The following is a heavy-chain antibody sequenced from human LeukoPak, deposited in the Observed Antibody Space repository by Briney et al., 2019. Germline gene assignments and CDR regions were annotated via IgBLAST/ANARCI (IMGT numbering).Heavy chain of an antibody. D-gene: IGHD3-10*01. CDR1: GFIFSSYC. CDR2: VSGNSSTI. CDR3: ARDRWFGESLPAHFEY. V-gene: IGHV3-48*01. Sequence: GGSLRLSWAAAGFIFSSYCMTWVRQDPGKGLEWVSYVSGNSSTIYYADSVKGPFTISRDNAKNSLYLQMNSLRAEDTAFYYCARDRWFGESLPAHFEYWGQGTLVTVSS. J-gene: IGHJ4*02.